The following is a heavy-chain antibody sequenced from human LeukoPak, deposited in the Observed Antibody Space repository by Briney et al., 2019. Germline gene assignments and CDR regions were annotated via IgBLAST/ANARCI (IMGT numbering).Heavy chain of an antibody. V-gene: IGHV3-23*01. Sequence: GGSLRLSCAASGFTFSTYAMSWVRQAPGKGLEWVSGISGSGGSTYYADSVKGRFTISRDNSKNTLYLQMSSLGAEDTAVYFCAKVPRTATRDYCGQGTLVTVSS. CDR2: ISGSGGST. CDR3: AKVPRTATRDY. J-gene: IGHJ4*02. D-gene: IGHD5-12*01. CDR1: GFTFSTYA.